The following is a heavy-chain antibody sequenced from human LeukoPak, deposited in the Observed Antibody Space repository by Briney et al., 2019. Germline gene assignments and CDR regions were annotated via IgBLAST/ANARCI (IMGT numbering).Heavy chain of an antibody. Sequence: GGSLRLSCAASGFTFSSYSMNWVRQAPGKGLEWVSSISSSSGYIYYADSVKGRFTISRDNAKNSLYLQMNSLRAEDTAVYYCAREAGYSSSWYYFDYWGQGTLVTVSS. J-gene: IGHJ4*02. CDR3: AREAGYSSSWYYFDY. V-gene: IGHV3-21*01. D-gene: IGHD6-13*01. CDR2: ISSSSGYI. CDR1: GFTFSSYS.